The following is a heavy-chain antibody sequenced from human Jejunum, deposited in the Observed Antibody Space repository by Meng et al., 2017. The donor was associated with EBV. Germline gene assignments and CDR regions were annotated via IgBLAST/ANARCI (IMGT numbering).Heavy chain of an antibody. D-gene: IGHD1-1*01. V-gene: IGHV6-1*01. J-gene: IGHJ4*02. Sequence: QVQLTQSGPGQEKTSQTLTLTCAITGDSVFSNSAAWNWIRQSPSRGREWLGRTFYRSMWYNHYAPSVESRITNNADTSKNQFSLQLNSVTPEETAVYYCTRETTTGCVDYWGQGTLVTVSS. CDR2: TFYRSMWYN. CDR1: GDSVFSNSAA. CDR3: TRETTTGCVDY.